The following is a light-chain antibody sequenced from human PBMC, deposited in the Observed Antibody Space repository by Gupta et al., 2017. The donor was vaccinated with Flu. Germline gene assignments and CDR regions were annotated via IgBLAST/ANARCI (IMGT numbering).Light chain of an antibody. CDR2: EVS. Sequence: QSALTQPASVSGSPGQSITISCTGTNSDVGGYNYVSWYQQHPGKAPKLMIYEVSNRPSGVSNRFSGSKSGNTASLTISGLQAEDEADYYCSSYTSSSTPYVFRTGTKVTVL. CDR3: SSYTSSSTPYV. V-gene: IGLV2-14*01. CDR1: NSDVGGYNY. J-gene: IGLJ1*01.